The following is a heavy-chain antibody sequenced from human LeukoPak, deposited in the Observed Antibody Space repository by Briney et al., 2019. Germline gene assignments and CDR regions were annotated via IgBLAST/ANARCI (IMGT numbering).Heavy chain of an antibody. J-gene: IGHJ4*02. D-gene: IGHD1-26*01. CDR2: IRYDGSNK. V-gene: IGHV3-30*02. CDR3: ASGYAQGGSYSPPDY. Sequence: GGSLRLSCAASGFTFSSYGMHWVRQAPGKGLEWVAFIRYDGSNKYYADSVKGRFTISRDNSKNTLYLQMNSLRAEDTAVYYCASGYAQGGSYSPPDYWGQGTLVTVSS. CDR1: GFTFSSYG.